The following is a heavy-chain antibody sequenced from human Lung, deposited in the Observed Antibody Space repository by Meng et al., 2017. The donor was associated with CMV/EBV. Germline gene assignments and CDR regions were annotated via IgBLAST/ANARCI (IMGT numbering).Heavy chain of an antibody. CDR1: GFTFSRFA. D-gene: IGHD6-19*01. CDR3: ARGITVAPPSD. J-gene: IGHJ4*02. V-gene: IGHV3-30-3*01. Sequence: SCAASGFTFSRFAMYWVRQAPGKGLEWVAVISYDGSNKYYADSVKGRFTISRDNSKNTLYLQMNSLRAEDTAVYHCARGITVAPPSDWGQGTLVTVSS. CDR2: ISYDGSNK.